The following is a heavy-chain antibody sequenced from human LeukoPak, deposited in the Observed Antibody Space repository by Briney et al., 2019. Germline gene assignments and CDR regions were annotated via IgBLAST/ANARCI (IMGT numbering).Heavy chain of an antibody. CDR2: ISGGGETT. D-gene: IGHD6-13*01. CDR3: AKKGPDSSSWYNWFDP. V-gene: IGHV3-23*01. Sequence: GGSLRLSCAASGFTFSSYAMNWVRQAPGKGLEWVSAISGGGETTYNADSVKGRFIISRDNSKNTVYLQMNSLRAEDTAVYYCAKKGPDSSSWYNWFDPWGQGTLVTVSS. J-gene: IGHJ5*02. CDR1: GFTFSSYA.